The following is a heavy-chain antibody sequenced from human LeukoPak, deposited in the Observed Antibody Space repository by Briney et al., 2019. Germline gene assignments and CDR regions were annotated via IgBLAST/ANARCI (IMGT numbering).Heavy chain of an antibody. CDR1: GFTFSRFW. D-gene: IGHD3-10*01. Sequence: GRSLRLSCAASGFTFSRFWLSWVRQAPGKGVEWVSNIKQDGSGKYYVDSVKGRFTISTDNAKNSLYLQMTRLRAENTAVYYGARRHYYGSGSYVSDAFDIWGQGTMVTVSS. CDR3: ARRHYYGSGSYVSDAFDI. V-gene: IGHV3-7*01. CDR2: IKQDGSGK. J-gene: IGHJ3*02.